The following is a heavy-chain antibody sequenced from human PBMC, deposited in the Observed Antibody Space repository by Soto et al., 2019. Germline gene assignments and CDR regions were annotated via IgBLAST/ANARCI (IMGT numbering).Heavy chain of an antibody. Sequence: EVQLVDSGGDLVKRGGSIRLSCAASGFTFSQAWMNWVRQGPGKGLEWVGRIRSQADGGTTDYAAPVKGRFTISRDDSSHSLYLQMDGLKIEDTGVYYRTTGEKCGTYSPPRAFWGQGTLVTVSS. CDR1: GFTFSQAW. V-gene: IGHV3-15*07. D-gene: IGHD2-15*01. J-gene: IGHJ4*02. CDR2: IRSQADGGTT. CDR3: TTGEKCGTYSPPRAF.